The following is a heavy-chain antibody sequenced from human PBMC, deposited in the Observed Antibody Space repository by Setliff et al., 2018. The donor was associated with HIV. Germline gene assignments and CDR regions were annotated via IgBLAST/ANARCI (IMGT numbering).Heavy chain of an antibody. D-gene: IGHD1-1*01. CDR1: GYTFTGYD. Sequence: ASVKVSCKASGYTFTGYDINWVRQAPGQGLEWMGWMNPNNGNTYYKQKFQGRVTMTRNTSISTAYMELSNLRSRDTAVYYCARDWNYVVDVWGKGATVTVSS. CDR2: MNPNNGNT. CDR3: ARDWNYVVDV. V-gene: IGHV1-8*02. J-gene: IGHJ6*04.